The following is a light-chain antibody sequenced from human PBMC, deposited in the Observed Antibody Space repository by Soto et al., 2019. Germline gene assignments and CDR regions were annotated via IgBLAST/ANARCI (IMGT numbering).Light chain of an antibody. CDR1: QNIDNW. J-gene: IGKJ2*01. CDR3: QQSDRFPHT. Sequence: DIQMTQSPSFVSASIGDRVTITCRASQNIDNWLAWYQQQPGRAPKLLISGASTLQTGVPSRFSGSGSGTEFTLTISSLQPEDFANYYCQQSDRFPHTFGQGTKLEIK. CDR2: GAS. V-gene: IGKV1-12*01.